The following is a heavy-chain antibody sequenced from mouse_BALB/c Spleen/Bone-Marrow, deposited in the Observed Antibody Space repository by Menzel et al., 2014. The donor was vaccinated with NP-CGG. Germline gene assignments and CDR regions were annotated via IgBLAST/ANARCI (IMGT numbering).Heavy chain of an antibody. J-gene: IGHJ4*01. D-gene: IGHD2-3*01. CDR3: ARHEDGYYDAMDY. Sequence: EVQLVESGGGLVKPGGSLKLSCAASGFAFSSYDMSWVRQTPEKRLEWVAYISSGGGSTYYPDTVKGRFTISRDNAKNTLYLQMSSLKSEDTATYYCARHEDGYYDAMDYWGQGTSATVSS. V-gene: IGHV5-12-1*01. CDR1: GFAFSSYD. CDR2: ISSGGGST.